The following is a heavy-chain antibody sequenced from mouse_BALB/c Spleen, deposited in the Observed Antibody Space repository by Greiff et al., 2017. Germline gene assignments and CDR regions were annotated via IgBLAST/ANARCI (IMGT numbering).Heavy chain of an antibody. J-gene: IGHJ3*01. D-gene: IGHD2-4*01. Sequence: QVQLQQSGAELARPGASVKLSCKASGYTFTSYWMQWVKQRPGQGLEWIGAIYPGDGDTRYTQKFKGKATLTADKSSSTAYMQLSSLASEDSAVYYCARYDYDLLGFAYWGQGTLVTVSA. CDR2: IYPGDGDT. CDR1: GYTFTSYW. V-gene: IGHV1-87*01. CDR3: ARYDYDLLGFAY.